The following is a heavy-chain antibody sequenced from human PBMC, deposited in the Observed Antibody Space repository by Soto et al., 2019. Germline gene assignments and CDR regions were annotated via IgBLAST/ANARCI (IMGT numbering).Heavy chain of an antibody. V-gene: IGHV1-3*01. D-gene: IGHD3-10*01. Sequence: ASVKVSCKSSGFTFTSHAIHWLRQAPGQRPQWMGWINGGSGNTKYSQDFQGRVTFTRDTFATTAYSELSSLRSEDTAVYYCARVPPWGNSAGDYYIQHYDSWGQGTPVTVSS. CDR1: GFTFTSHA. CDR2: INGGSGNT. J-gene: IGHJ4*02. CDR3: ARVPPWGNSAGDYYIQHYDS.